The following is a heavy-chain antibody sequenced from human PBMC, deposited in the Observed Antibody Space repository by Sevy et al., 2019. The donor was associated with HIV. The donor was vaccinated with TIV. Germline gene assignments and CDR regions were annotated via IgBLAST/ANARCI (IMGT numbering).Heavy chain of an antibody. D-gene: IGHD3-16*02. J-gene: IGHJ3*02. CDR2: IYYSGST. CDR3: ARGGSYDYIWGSYRSPDAFDI. CDR1: GGSISSYY. V-gene: IGHV4-59*01. Sequence: LLQLRETLSLTCTVSGGSISSYYWSWIRQPPGKGLEWIGYIYYSGSTNYNPSLKSRVTISVDTSKNQFSLKLSSVTAADTAVYYCARGGSYDYIWGSYRSPDAFDIWGQGTMVTVSS.